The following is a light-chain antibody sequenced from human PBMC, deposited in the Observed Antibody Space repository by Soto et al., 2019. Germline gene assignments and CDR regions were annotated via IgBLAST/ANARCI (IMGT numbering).Light chain of an antibody. CDR2: SNN. J-gene: IGLJ2*01. V-gene: IGLV1-44*01. Sequence: QSVLTQPPSASGTPGQRVTISCSGSNSNIGRNTVNWYQQLPGTAPKLLIYSNNQRPSGVPDRFSGSKSGTSASLAISGIQSEDEADYHCAAWDNSLNGPVFGGGTQLTVL. CDR1: NSNIGRNT. CDR3: AAWDNSLNGPV.